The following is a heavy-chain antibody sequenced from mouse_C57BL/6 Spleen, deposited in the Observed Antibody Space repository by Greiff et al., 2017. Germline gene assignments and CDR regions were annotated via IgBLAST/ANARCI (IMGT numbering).Heavy chain of an antibody. CDR3: ARQRGNYSNFRYFDV. CDR2: ISSGGSYT. Sequence: VQLKESGGDLVKPGGSLKLSCAASGFTFSSYGMSWVRQTPDKRLEWVATISSGGSYTYYPDSVKGRFTISRDNAKNTLYLQMSSLKSEDTAMYYCARQRGNYSNFRYFDVWGTGTTVTVSS. D-gene: IGHD2-5*01. V-gene: IGHV5-6*01. CDR1: GFTFSSYG. J-gene: IGHJ1*03.